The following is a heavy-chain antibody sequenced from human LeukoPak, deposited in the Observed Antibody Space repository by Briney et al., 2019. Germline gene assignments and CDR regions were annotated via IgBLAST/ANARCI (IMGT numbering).Heavy chain of an antibody. CDR3: ARGGVYAVTDY. Sequence: GGPLRLSCAASGFTFSSYAMTWVRQAPGKGLEWVSAISGSGGSTYYADSVKGRFTISRDNSKTTLYLQMNSLRAEDTAVYYCARGGVYAVTDYWGQGTLVTVSS. CDR1: GFTFSSYA. D-gene: IGHD2-8*01. CDR2: ISGSGGST. J-gene: IGHJ4*02. V-gene: IGHV3-23*01.